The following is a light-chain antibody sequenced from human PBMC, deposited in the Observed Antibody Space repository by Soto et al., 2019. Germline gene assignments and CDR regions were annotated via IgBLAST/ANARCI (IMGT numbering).Light chain of an antibody. CDR1: QSVSSY. CDR3: QQRSTWPLYT. Sequence: EIVLTQSPATLSLSPGERATLSCRASQSVSSYLAWYQQKPGQAPRLLIYDASNRATGIPARFSGSGSGTDFTLTISSLEPEDFAVYYCQQRSTWPLYTFGKGTKLEIK. J-gene: IGKJ2*01. V-gene: IGKV3-11*01. CDR2: DAS.